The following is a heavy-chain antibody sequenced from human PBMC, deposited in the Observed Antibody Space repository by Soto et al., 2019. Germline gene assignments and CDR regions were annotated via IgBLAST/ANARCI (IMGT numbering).Heavy chain of an antibody. J-gene: IGHJ3*02. CDR2: IIPILGIA. CDR1: GGTFSSYT. V-gene: IGHV1-69*02. CDR3: AVDEGDIVLMAYAFYI. D-gene: IGHD2-8*01. Sequence: ASVKVSCKASGGTFSSYTISWVRQAPGQGLEWMGRIIPILGIANYAQKFQGRVTITADKSTSTAYMELSSLRSEDTAVYYCAVDEGDIVLMAYAFYIWGQGTMVTVSS.